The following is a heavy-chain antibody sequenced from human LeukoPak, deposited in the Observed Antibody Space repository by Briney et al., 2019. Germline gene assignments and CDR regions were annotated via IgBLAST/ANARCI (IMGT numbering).Heavy chain of an antibody. CDR2: LDPEDGET. Sequence: ASVKVSCKVSGYTLTELSMHWVRQAPGKGLEWMGGLDPEDGETIYAQKFQGRVTMTEDTSTDTAYMELSSLRSEDTAVYYCATDPHGGDAFDIWGQGTMVTVSS. J-gene: IGHJ3*02. CDR3: ATDPHGGDAFDI. CDR1: GYTLTELS. V-gene: IGHV1-24*01. D-gene: IGHD3-16*01.